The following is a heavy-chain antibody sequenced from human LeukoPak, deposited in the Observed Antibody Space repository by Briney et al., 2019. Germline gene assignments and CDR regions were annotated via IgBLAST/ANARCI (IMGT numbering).Heavy chain of an antibody. CDR2: ISGSGGST. V-gene: IGHV3-23*01. Sequence: TGGSLRLSCAASGFTFSSFAMNWVRQAPGKGLEWVSAISGSGGSTYYADSVKGRFTISRDNSKNTLYLQMNSLRAEDTAVYYCAKRGVYSSGGTCYSYYFDYWGQGILVTVSS. J-gene: IGHJ4*02. CDR1: GFTFSSFA. CDR3: AKRGVYSSGGTCYSYYFDY. D-gene: IGHD2-15*01.